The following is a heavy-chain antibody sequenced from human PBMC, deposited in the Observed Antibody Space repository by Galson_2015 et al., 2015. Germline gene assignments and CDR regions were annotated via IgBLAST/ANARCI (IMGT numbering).Heavy chain of an antibody. CDR2: IRSKANSYAT. V-gene: IGHV3-73*01. CDR3: TSPHVIPYGMDV. J-gene: IGHJ6*02. CDR1: GFTFSGSA. Sequence: SLRLSCAASGFTFSGSAMHWVRQASGKGLEWVGRIRSKANSYATAYATSVKGRFTISRDDSKNTAYLQMNSLKTEDTAVYYCTSPHVIPYGMDVWGQGTTVTVSS. D-gene: IGHD2/OR15-2a*01.